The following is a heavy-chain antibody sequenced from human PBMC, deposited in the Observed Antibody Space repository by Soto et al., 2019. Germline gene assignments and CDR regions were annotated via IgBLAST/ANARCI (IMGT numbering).Heavy chain of an antibody. CDR3: ARVQGVGVDY. CDR2: INHSGST. D-gene: IGHD2-21*01. V-gene: IGHV4-34*01. CDR1: GGSFSGYY. Sequence: QVQLQQWGAGLLKPSETLSLTCAVYGGSFSGYYWSWIRQPPGKGLEWIGEINHSGSTNYNPSLKSRVTISVDTYKNQFSLKLSSVTAADTAVYYCARVQGVGVDYWGQGTLVTVSS. J-gene: IGHJ4*02.